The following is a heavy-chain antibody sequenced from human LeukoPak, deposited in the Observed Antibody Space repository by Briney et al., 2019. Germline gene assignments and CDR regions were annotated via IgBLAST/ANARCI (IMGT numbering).Heavy chain of an antibody. D-gene: IGHD5-18*01. CDR1: GGSISSGGYY. J-gene: IGHJ4*02. CDR2: IYHSGST. CDR3: AKTSPGYTYGLLDY. Sequence: SETLSLTCTVSGGSISSGGYYWSWIRQPPGKGLEWIGYIYHSGSTYYNPSLKSRVTISVDRSKNQFSLKLSSVTAADTAVYYCAKTSPGYTYGLLDYWGQGTLVTVSS. V-gene: IGHV4-30-2*01.